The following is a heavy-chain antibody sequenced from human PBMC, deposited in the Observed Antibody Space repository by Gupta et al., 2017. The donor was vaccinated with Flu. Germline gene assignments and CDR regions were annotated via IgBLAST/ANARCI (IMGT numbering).Heavy chain of an antibody. J-gene: IGHJ4*01. CDR3: ATVTSGC. V-gene: IGHV3-74*03. Sequence: SYLQWVRQAPGKGLVWVSRLNPDGSSTTYAESVKGRFTISRDNAKNTLYLQMNSLGDDDTAVYYCATVTSGCWGQGTLVTVSS. D-gene: IGHD4-17*01. CDR2: LNPDGSST. CDR1: SY.